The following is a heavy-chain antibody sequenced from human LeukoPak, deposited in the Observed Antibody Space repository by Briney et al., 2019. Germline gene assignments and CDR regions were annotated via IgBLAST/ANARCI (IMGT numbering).Heavy chain of an antibody. Sequence: SETLSLTCTISGGSVSSASYYRSWIRQPPGKGLEWIGYISYSGSTNYNPSLKSRVTISVDTSKNQFSLKLSSVTAADTAVYYCAKNDYSSSGWFDPWGQGTLVTVSS. D-gene: IGHD6-6*01. CDR2: ISYSGST. CDR1: GGSVSSASYY. CDR3: AKNDYSSSGWFDP. V-gene: IGHV4-61*01. J-gene: IGHJ5*02.